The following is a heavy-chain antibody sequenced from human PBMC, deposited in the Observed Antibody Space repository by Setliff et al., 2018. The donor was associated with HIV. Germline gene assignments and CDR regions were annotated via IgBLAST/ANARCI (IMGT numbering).Heavy chain of an antibody. D-gene: IGHD3-10*01. CDR3: ARGGDPPYYFLGMDV. Sequence: GASVKVSCKLSGYTLTAYGLNWVRQAPGQGPEWMGWFTSYNNQAEYAPKFQGRVTMTIDTSTSTAYMELRNLKYDDTAVYYCARGGDPPYYFLGMDVWGQGTTVTVSS. CDR2: FTSYNNQA. J-gene: IGHJ6*02. CDR1: GYTLTAYG. V-gene: IGHV1-18*01.